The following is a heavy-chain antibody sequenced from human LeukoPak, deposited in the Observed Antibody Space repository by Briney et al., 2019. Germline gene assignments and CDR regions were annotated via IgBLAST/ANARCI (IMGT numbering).Heavy chain of an antibody. Sequence: PSETLSLTCAVYGGSFSGYYWSWIRQPPGKGLEWIGEINHSGSTNYNPSLKSRVTISVDTSKNQFSLKLSSVTAADTAVYYCARGVRLGELSLAYWGQGTLVTVSS. CDR3: ARGVRLGELSLAY. V-gene: IGHV4-34*01. J-gene: IGHJ4*02. D-gene: IGHD3-16*02. CDR1: GGSFSGYY. CDR2: INHSGST.